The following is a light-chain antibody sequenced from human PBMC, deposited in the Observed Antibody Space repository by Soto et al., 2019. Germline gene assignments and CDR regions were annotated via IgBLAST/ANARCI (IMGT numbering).Light chain of an antibody. CDR1: QSISSSD. V-gene: IGKV3-15*01. J-gene: IGKJ3*01. Sequence: IGVTHSPGTLSLYPEERATLSCRASQSISSSDLAWYQHRPGQAPRLVIYGASTRATGIPARFRGSGSGTEFTLTISSLQSEDFAVYYCQQYNNWPPAVTFGPATKVDIK. CDR2: GAS. CDR3: QQYNNWPPAVT.